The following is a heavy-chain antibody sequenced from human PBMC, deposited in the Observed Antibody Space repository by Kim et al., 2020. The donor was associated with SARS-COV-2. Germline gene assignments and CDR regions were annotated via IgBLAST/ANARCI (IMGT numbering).Heavy chain of an antibody. V-gene: IGHV5-10-1*01. CDR2: IDPSDSYT. Sequence: GESLKISCKGSGYSFTSYWISWVRQMPGKGLEWMGRIDPSDSYTNYSPSFQGHVTISADKSISTAYLQWSSLKASDTAMYYCARHSLYYDSSGYFPSRYYYGMDVWGQGTTVTVSS. CDR3: ARHSLYYDSSGYFPSRYYYGMDV. D-gene: IGHD3-22*01. J-gene: IGHJ6*02. CDR1: GYSFTSYW.